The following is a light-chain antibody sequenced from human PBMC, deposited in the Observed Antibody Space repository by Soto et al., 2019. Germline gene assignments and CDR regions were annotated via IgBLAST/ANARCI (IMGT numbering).Light chain of an antibody. V-gene: IGLV2-14*03. CDR1: SSDVGAYNY. Sequence: QSALTQPASVSGSPGQSITISCTGTSSDVGAYNYVSWYQQHPGKVPKLMIYDVSDRPSGVSNRVSGSKSGNTSSLTISGLQAEDEADYYCSSFTRSNSYVFGTGTKLTVL. J-gene: IGLJ1*01. CDR2: DVS. CDR3: SSFTRSNSYV.